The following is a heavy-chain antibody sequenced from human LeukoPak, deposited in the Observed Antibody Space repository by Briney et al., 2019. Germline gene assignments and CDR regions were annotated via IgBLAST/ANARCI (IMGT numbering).Heavy chain of an antibody. V-gene: IGHV5-51*01. Sequence: GESLKISCKGSGYSFTSYWIGWVRQMPGKGLEWMGIIYPGDSDTRYSPSFQGQVTISADKAISTAYLQWSSLKASDTAMYYCERLREAVVVTAMGSWFDPWGQGTLVTVSS. J-gene: IGHJ5*02. CDR3: ERLREAVVVTAMGSWFDP. D-gene: IGHD2-21*02. CDR2: IYPGDSDT. CDR1: GYSFTSYW.